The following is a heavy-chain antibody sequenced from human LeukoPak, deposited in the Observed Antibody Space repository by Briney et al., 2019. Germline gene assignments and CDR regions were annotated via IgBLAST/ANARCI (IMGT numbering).Heavy chain of an antibody. CDR3: AKEGNYYGTDY. J-gene: IGHJ4*02. V-gene: IGHV3-23*01. CDR1: GFTFSNYA. CDR2: ISGSGTTT. Sequence: PGGSLRLSCAASGFTFSNYAMSWVRQAPGKGLEWVSAISGSGTTTYYADSVKGRFTISRDSSKNTLYLQMNSLRAEDTAVYYCAKEGNYYGTDYWSQGTLVSVSS. D-gene: IGHD1-26*01.